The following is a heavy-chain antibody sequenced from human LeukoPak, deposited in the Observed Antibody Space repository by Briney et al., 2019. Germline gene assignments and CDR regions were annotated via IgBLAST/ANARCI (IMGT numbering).Heavy chain of an antibody. D-gene: IGHD1-26*01. CDR1: GGTFSSYA. CDR2: IIPIFGIA. CDR3: ARDQEYSGSPAPFDY. Sequence: ASVKVSCEASGGTFSSYAISWVRQAPGQGLEWMGRIIPIFGIANYAQKFQGRVTITADKSTSTAYMELSSLRSEDTAVYYCARDQEYSGSPAPFDYWGQGTLVTVSS. J-gene: IGHJ4*02. V-gene: IGHV1-69*04.